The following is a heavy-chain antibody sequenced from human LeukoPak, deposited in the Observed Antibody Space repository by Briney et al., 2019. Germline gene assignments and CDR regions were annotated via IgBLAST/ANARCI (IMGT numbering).Heavy chain of an antibody. D-gene: IGHD5-24*01. V-gene: IGHV1-69*04. CDR1: GGTFSSYA. Sequence: GSSVKVSCKASGGTFSSYAISWVRQAPGQGLEWMERIIPIFGIANYAQKFQGRVTITADKSTSTAYMELSSLRSEDSAVYYCARDGRRDGYNPGYYYYYGMDVWGQGTTVTVSS. CDR2: IIPIFGIA. J-gene: IGHJ6*02. CDR3: ARDGRRDGYNPGYYYYYGMDV.